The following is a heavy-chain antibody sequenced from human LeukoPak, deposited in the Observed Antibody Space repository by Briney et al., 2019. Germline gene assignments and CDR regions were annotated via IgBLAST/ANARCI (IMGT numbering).Heavy chain of an antibody. CDR1: GYTFTGYY. CDR2: IIPIFGTA. Sequence: SVKVSCKASGYTFTGYYMHWVRQAPGQGLEWMGGIIPIFGTANYAQKFQGRVTITADESTSTAYMELSSLRSEDTAVYYCASPLGYCSSTSCPWGRFGLFWGQGTLVTVSS. CDR3: ASPLGYCSSTSCPWGRFGLF. J-gene: IGHJ4*02. V-gene: IGHV1-69*13. D-gene: IGHD2-2*01.